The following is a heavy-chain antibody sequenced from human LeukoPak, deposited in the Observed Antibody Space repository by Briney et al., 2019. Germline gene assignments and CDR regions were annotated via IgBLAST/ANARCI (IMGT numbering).Heavy chain of an antibody. CDR3: ASVCSSSTSCYASFDY. CDR1: GYTFTGYY. CDR2: INPNSGGT. D-gene: IGHD2-2*01. V-gene: IGHV1-2*02. J-gene: IGHJ4*02. Sequence: ASVKVSCKASGYTFTGYYMHWVRQAPGQGLEWMGWINPNSGGTNYAQKFQGRVTMTRDTSISTAYMELSRLRSDDPAVYYCASVCSSSTSCYASFDYWGQGTLVTVSS.